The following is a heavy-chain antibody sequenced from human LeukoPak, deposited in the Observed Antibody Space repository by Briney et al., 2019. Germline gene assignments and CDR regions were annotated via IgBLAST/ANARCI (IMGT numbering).Heavy chain of an antibody. CDR2: IYYSGTT. Sequence: SETLSLTCTVSGGSINSYYWTWIRQPPGKGLDWIGYIYYSGTTNYNPSLNSRVTISVDTSKNQFSLKLSSVTAADTAVYYCARFGSLREPIHDYWGQGTLVTVSS. V-gene: IGHV4-59*01. J-gene: IGHJ4*02. CDR3: ARFGSLREPIHDY. D-gene: IGHD3-16*01. CDR1: GGSINSYY.